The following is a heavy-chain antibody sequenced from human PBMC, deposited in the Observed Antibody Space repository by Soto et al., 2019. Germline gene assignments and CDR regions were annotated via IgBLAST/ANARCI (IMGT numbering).Heavy chain of an antibody. J-gene: IGHJ6*04. Sequence: ASVKVSCKASGYTFTSYYMHWVRQAPGQGLEWMGIINPSGGSTSYAQKFQGRVTMTRDTSTSTVYMELSSLRSEDTAVYYCAREGAYDLDYYYGMDVWGKGTTVTVSS. D-gene: IGHD3-3*01. V-gene: IGHV1-46*01. CDR2: INPSGGST. CDR3: AREGAYDLDYYYGMDV. CDR1: GYTFTSYY.